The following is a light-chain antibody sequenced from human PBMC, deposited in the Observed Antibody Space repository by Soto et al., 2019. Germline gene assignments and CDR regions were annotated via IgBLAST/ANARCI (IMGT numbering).Light chain of an antibody. CDR2: GAS. Sequence: EIVMTQSPATLSVSPGERATLSCRASQSVSSNLAWYQQKPGQAPRLLIYGASTRATGIPARFSGSGSGTEFTLTISSLQSEDFAVYFCQQYNNWPPMYTFGHGTKLESK. CDR3: QQYNNWPPMYT. V-gene: IGKV3-15*01. CDR1: QSVSSN. J-gene: IGKJ2*01.